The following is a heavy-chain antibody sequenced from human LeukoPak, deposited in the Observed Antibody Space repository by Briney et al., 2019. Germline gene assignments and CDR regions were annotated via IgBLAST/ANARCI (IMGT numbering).Heavy chain of an antibody. CDR2: ISGSDGTT. D-gene: IGHD3-10*01. Sequence: GGSLRLSCAASGVTFSSYGMTWVRQAPGKGLEWVSTISGSDGTTYYAGSVKGRFTISRDLSKNTLYLQMNSLRAEDTAVYYCATEGRITVVRGVIVPVDYWGQGTLVTVSS. CDR3: ATEGRITVVRGVIVPVDY. V-gene: IGHV3-23*01. CDR1: GVTFSSYG. J-gene: IGHJ4*02.